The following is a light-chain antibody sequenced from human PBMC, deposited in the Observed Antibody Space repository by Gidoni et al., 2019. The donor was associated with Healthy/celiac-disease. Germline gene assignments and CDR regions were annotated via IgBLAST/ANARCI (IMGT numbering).Light chain of an antibody. CDR3: QQYGSSPYS. J-gene: IGKJ2*03. CDR2: GAS. V-gene: IGKV3-20*01. Sequence: ESELTESPGPLYLSPGERATLSCRASKSVSSSYLAWYQQKPGQAPRLLIYGASSRATGIPDRFSGSGSGTDFTLTISRLEHEDFAVYYCQQYGSSPYSFXQXTKLEIK. CDR1: KSVSSSY.